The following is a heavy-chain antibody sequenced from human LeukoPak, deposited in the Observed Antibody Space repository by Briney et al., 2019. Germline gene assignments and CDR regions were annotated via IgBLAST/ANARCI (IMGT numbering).Heavy chain of an antibody. D-gene: IGHD3-22*01. Sequence: GSLRLSCEASGFTFIRYAMSWVRQAPGKGLGWVSTISGNGDSAYYADSVKGRFTISRDNSKNTLYLQMDSLRAEDTAVYYCPRKYDSSGYFDYWGQGTLVTVSS. V-gene: IGHV3-23*01. CDR2: ISGNGDSA. CDR3: PRKYDSSGYFDY. J-gene: IGHJ4*02. CDR1: GFTFIRYA.